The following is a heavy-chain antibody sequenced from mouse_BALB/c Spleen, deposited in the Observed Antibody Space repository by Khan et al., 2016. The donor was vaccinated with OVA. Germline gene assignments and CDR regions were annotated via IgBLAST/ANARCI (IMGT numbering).Heavy chain of an antibody. CDR2: ISYSGST. CDR1: GYSITSGYG. J-gene: IGHJ2*01. Sequence: VQLQQSGPGLVKPSQSLSLTCTVTGYSITSGYGWNWIRQFPGNKLEWMGYISYSGSTNYNPSLKSRISITRDTSKNQFFLQLNSVTTEDTTTYYCARTARIKYWGQGTTLTVSS. D-gene: IGHD1-2*01. CDR3: ARTARIKY. V-gene: IGHV3-2*02.